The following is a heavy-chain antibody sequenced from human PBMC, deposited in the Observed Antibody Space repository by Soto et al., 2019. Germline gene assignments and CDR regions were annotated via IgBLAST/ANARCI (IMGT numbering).Heavy chain of an antibody. CDR3: ARVSRTVGLDY. Sequence: QVHLQASDPGLVKPSETLSLTCVVSGGSISSGFWWTWVRQSPGKGLEWLGEVSHSGSTKDNPSLKSRVTLSVDKSNNRWSRYMTSVTAADTGVYYCARVSRTVGLDYWGQGTLVTVSS. D-gene: IGHD4-17*01. CDR2: VSHSGST. V-gene: IGHV4-4*02. J-gene: IGHJ4*02. CDR1: GGSISSGFW.